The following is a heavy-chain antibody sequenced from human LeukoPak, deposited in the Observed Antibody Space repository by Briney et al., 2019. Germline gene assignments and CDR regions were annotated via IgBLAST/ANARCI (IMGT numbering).Heavy chain of an antibody. J-gene: IGHJ3*02. D-gene: IGHD3-10*01. CDR3: ASGWFGENGAFDI. CDR1: GFTFSTYN. Sequence: PGGSLRLSCAASGFTFSTYNMNWVRQAPGKGLEWVSSISGSGSYIYYADSVKGRFTISRDNAKNSLFLQMSGLRAEDTALYYCASGWFGENGAFDIWGQGTMVTVSS. V-gene: IGHV3-21*01. CDR2: ISGSGSYI.